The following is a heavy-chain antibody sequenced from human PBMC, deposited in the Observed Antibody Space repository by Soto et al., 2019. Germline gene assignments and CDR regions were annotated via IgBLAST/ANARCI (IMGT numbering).Heavy chain of an antibody. CDR2: VSGSSGSK. J-gene: IGHJ4*02. CDR1: GFAFSSYA. Sequence: EVQLLESGGGLVQPGGSLRLSCAASGFAFSSYAMSWVRQAPGKGLERVSSVSGSSGSKSYADSVKSRFTISRDNSKSTVYLQMNSLRAEDPAVYFCAKDWCSGTTCYCLENWGQGTLVTVSS. D-gene: IGHD1-7*01. V-gene: IGHV3-23*01. CDR3: AKDWCSGTTCYCLEN.